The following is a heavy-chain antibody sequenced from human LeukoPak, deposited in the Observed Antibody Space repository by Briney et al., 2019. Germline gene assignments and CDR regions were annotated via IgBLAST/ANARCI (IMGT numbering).Heavy chain of an antibody. Sequence: SETLSLTCTVSGGSISSYYWSWIGQPAGKGLEWIERIYTSGSTNYNPSLKSRVTMSVDTSKNQFSLKLSSVTAADTAVYYCAITIVSSGWFVSYYGMDVWGQGTTVTVSS. CDR3: AITIVSSGWFVSYYGMDV. CDR1: GGSISSYY. V-gene: IGHV4-4*07. J-gene: IGHJ6*02. CDR2: IYTSGST. D-gene: IGHD6-19*01.